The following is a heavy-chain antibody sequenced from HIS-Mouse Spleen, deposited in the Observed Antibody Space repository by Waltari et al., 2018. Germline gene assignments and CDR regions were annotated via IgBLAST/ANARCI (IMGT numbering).Heavy chain of an antibody. CDR2: IYHSGST. CDR1: GYSISSGYY. Sequence: QVQLQEWGPGLVKPSETLSLTCTVSGYSISSGYYWGWIRQPPGKGLEWIGSIYHSGSTYYNPSLKSRVTISVDTSKNQFSLKLSSVTAADTAVYYCAREPHLQLELAFDIWGQGTMVTVSS. CDR3: AREPHLQLELAFDI. V-gene: IGHV4-38-2*02. J-gene: IGHJ3*02. D-gene: IGHD1-1*01.